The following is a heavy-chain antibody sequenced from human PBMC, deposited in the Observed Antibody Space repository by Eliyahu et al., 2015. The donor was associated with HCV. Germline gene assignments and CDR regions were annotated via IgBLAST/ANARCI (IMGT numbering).Heavy chain of an antibody. CDR1: GGPIXSYY. Sequence: QVQLQESGPGLVKPSETLSLTCTVSGGPIXSYYWSWIRQPAGKGLEWIGRIYTSGTTNYNPSLKSRVTMSVGTSKNQFSLKLSSVTAADTAVYYCARDLGEAIIMGLLITQGAFDIWGQGTMVTVSS. J-gene: IGHJ3*02. D-gene: IGHD3/OR15-3a*01. CDR3: ARDLGEAIIMGLLITQGAFDI. V-gene: IGHV4-4*07. CDR2: IYTSGTT.